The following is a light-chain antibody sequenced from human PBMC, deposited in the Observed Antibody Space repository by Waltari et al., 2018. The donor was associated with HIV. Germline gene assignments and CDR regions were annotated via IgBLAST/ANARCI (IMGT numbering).Light chain of an antibody. CDR1: QNIDSS. CDR2: GAS. J-gene: IGKJ5*01. CDR3: QQTYKTPHT. Sequence: DIQMTQSPSSLSASVGVRVTITCRASQNIDSSLNWYQQTPGKAPKLLIFGASNLQSGAPSRFTGSRSGTDFTLTVSSLQPEDFTTYYCQQTYKTPHTFGQGTRLEIK. V-gene: IGKV1-39*01.